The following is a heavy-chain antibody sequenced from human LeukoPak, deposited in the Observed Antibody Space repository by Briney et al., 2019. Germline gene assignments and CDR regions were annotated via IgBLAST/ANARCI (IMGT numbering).Heavy chain of an antibody. CDR2: ISAYNGNT. CDR1: GYTFTSYG. J-gene: IGHJ5*02. V-gene: IGHV1-18*01. CDR3: AREGYNYGDYARFDP. D-gene: IGHD4-17*01. Sequence: ASVKVSCKASGYTFTSYGISWVRQAPGQGLEWMGWISAYNGNTNYAQKLQGRVTMTTDTSTSTAYMELRSLRSDDTAVYYCAREGYNYGDYARFDPWGQGTLVTVSS.